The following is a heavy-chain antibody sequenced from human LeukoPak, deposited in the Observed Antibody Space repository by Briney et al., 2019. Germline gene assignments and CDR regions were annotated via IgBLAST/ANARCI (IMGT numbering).Heavy chain of an antibody. CDR3: ARQDGYALYYFDY. CDR2: IYYSGST. Sequence: SETLSLTCTVSGGSISSYYWSWIRQPPGKGLEWIGYIYYSGSTNNNPSLKSRVTISVDTSKNQFSLKLSSVTAADTAVYYCARQDGYALYYFDYWGQGTLVTVSS. V-gene: IGHV4-59*08. CDR1: GGSISSYY. J-gene: IGHJ4*02. D-gene: IGHD2-2*01.